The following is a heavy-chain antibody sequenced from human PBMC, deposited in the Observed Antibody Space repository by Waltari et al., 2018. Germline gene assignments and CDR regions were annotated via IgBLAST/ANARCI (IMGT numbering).Heavy chain of an antibody. V-gene: IGHV3-74*01. CDR2: INVEGGYI. J-gene: IGHJ4*02. CDR3: ARKAGSGYPYGPFYYDN. D-gene: IGHD5-12*01. Sequence: EVHLAESGGGVVQPGGSLRLSCTGSGFRFGDYWMHWVRQAPGKGREWVSRINVEGGYISYGDSVKGRFTISRDNAKNTVFLQLNSLRADDTAVYFCARKAGSGYPYGPFYYDNWGQGTLVTVSS. CDR1: GFRFGDYW.